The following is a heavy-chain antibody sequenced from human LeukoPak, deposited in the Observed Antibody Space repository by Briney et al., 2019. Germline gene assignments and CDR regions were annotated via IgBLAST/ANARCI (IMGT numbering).Heavy chain of an antibody. V-gene: IGHV3-23*01. Sequence: GGSLRLSCAASGFNFRDYAMSWVRQAPGKGLEWVSSISYSVGITYYADSVKGRFTISRDNSKNTLYLQMSSLRAEDTAIYYCAKDSAGYWFDPWGQGTLVTVSS. CDR1: GFNFRDYA. CDR3: AKDSAGYWFDP. J-gene: IGHJ5*02. CDR2: ISYSVGIT.